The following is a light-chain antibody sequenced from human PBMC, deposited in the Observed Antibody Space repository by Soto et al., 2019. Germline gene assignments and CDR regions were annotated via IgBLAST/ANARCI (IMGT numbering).Light chain of an antibody. J-gene: IGLJ1*01. V-gene: IGLV1-40*01. CDR3: QAWDSSTSGV. Sequence: QPVLTQPPSVSGAPGQRVTISCTGSSSNIGAGYDVHWYQQLPGTAPKLLIYGNSNRPSGVPDRFSGSKSGNTATLTISGTQAMDEADYYCQAWDSSTSGVFGTGTKVTVL. CDR2: GNS. CDR1: SSNIGAGYD.